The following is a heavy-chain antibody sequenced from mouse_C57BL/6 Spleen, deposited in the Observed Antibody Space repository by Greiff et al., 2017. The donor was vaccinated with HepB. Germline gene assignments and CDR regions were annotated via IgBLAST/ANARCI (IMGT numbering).Heavy chain of an antibody. V-gene: IGHV1-50*01. CDR1: GYTFTSYW. CDR2: IDPSDSYT. D-gene: IGHD2-1*01. J-gene: IGHJ2*01. Sequence: QVQLQQPGAELVKPGASVKLSCKASGYTFTSYWMQWVKQRPGQGLEWIGEIDPSDSYTNYNQKFKGKATLTVDTSSSTAYMQLSSLTSEDSAGYYCARREIYYGNSYYFDYWGQGTTLTVSS. CDR3: ARREIYYGNSYYFDY.